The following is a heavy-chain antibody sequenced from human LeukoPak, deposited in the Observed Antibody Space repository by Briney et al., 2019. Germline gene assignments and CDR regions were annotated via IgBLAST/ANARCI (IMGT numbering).Heavy chain of an antibody. D-gene: IGHD6-19*01. CDR1: GGSISSSSYY. CDR2: IYYSGST. V-gene: IGHV4-39*01. J-gene: IGHJ5*02. CDR3: ASVKSAGYSSGWYSNWFDP. Sequence: SETLSLTCTVSGGSISSSSYYWGWIRQPPGKGLERIGSIYYSGSTYYNPSLKSRVTITVDTSKNQFSLKLSSVTAADTAVYYCASVKSAGYSSGWYSNWFDPWGQGTLVTVSS.